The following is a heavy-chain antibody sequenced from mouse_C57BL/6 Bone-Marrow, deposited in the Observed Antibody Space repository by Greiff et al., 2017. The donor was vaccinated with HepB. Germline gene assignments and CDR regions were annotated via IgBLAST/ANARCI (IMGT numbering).Heavy chain of an antibody. Sequence: EVQLVESGGGLVKPGGSLKLSCAASGFTFSDYGMHWVRQAPEKGLEWVAYISSGSSTIYYADTVKGRFTISRDNAKNTLFLQMTSLRSGDTAMYYCARRIYYYGSSYDYYAMDYWGQGTSVTVSS. CDR1: GFTFSDYG. CDR2: ISSGSSTI. V-gene: IGHV5-17*01. J-gene: IGHJ4*01. CDR3: ARRIYYYGSSYDYYAMDY. D-gene: IGHD1-1*01.